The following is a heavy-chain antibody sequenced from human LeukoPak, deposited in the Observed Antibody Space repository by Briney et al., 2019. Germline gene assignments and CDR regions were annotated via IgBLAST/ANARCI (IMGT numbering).Heavy chain of an antibody. CDR3: ARGTGRYSGSYYYYYMDV. CDR1: GFTFSSYE. Sequence: GGSLRLSSAASGFTFSSYEMNWVRQAPGKGLEWVSYISSSGSTIYYADSVKGRFTISRDNAKNSLYLQMNSLRAEDTAVYYCARGTGRYSGSYYYYYMDVWGKGTTVTISS. CDR2: ISSSGSTI. D-gene: IGHD1-26*01. V-gene: IGHV3-48*03. J-gene: IGHJ6*03.